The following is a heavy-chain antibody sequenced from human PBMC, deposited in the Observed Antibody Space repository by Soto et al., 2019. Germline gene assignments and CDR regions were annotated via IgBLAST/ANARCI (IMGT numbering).Heavy chain of an antibody. V-gene: IGHV3-30*03. CDR2: ISYDGSNK. J-gene: IGHJ6*02. CDR1: GFTFITYA. D-gene: IGHD2-15*01. CDR3: WTGRDGPDYYYYGMDV. Sequence: HPGGSLRLSCAASGFTFITYAMHGARQPPGKGLEWVAVISYDGSNKYYADSVKGRFTISRDNSKNTLYLQMNSLRAEDTAVYYCWTGRDGPDYYYYGMDVWGQGTTVTVSS.